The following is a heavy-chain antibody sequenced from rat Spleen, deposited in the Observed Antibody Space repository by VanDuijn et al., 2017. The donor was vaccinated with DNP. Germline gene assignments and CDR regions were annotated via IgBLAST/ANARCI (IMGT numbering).Heavy chain of an antibody. Sequence: EVQLVESGGGLVQPGRSLKLSCAASGFTFSAYYVAWVRQAPAKGLEWVAYLGSPAYAPYYGDSVKGRFTISRVNAKSTLYLQMNSLRSEDMATYYCVRWNSGHFDYWGQGVMVTVSS. D-gene: IGHD4-3*01. CDR1: GFTFSAYY. CDR3: VRWNSGHFDY. J-gene: IGHJ2*01. CDR2: LGSPAYAP. V-gene: IGHV5-22*01.